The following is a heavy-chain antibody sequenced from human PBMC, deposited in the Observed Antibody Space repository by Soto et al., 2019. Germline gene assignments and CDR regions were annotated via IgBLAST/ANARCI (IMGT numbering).Heavy chain of an antibody. CDR1: GYSFSDYW. CDR3: ERRGQHCGTSTCRFDT. CDR2: IYPGDSDT. V-gene: IGHV5-51*01. J-gene: IGHJ5*02. Sequence: PGESLKISCKASGYSFSDYWIGWVRQMPGRGLEWMGIIYPGDSDTRYSASFQGQVTISADKSISTTFLQWSSLKASDTAMYYCERRGQHCGTSTCRFDTWGQGTLVTVSS. D-gene: IGHD2-15*01.